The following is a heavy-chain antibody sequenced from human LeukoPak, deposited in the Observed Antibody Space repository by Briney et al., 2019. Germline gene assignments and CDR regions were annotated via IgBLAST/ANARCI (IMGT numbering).Heavy chain of an antibody. CDR3: ARVQCCDVGKSFLFDY. J-gene: IGHJ4*02. CDR2: INTRSGGT. CDR1: GYTFTDLY. D-gene: IGHD1-26*01. V-gene: IGHV1-2*02. Sequence: ASVKVSCMASGYTFTDLYIHWVRQAPGQGIEWMGWINTRSGGTRYAQNFQGRVSMTRDTSISTAYMELSSLTSDDTAVFYCARVQCCDVGKSFLFDYWGQGTLVTASS.